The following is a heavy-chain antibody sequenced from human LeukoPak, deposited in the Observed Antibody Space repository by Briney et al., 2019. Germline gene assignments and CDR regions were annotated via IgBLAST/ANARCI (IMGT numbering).Heavy chain of an antibody. CDR2: IYTSGST. J-gene: IGHJ4*02. CDR1: GGSISSYY. Sequence: SETLSLTCTVSGGSISSYYWSWIRQPAGKGLEWIGRIYTSGSTNYNPSLKSRVTMSVDTSKNQFSLKLSSVTAADTAVNYCAREGYCSSTSCYQLLDYWGQGTLVTVSS. CDR3: AREGYCSSTSCYQLLDY. V-gene: IGHV4-4*07. D-gene: IGHD2-2*01.